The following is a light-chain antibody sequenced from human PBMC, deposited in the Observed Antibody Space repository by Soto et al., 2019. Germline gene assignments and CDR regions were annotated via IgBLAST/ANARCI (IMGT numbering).Light chain of an antibody. J-gene: IGKJ3*01. CDR1: QSINSRY. CDR2: GAS. V-gene: IGKV3-20*01. Sequence: EIVLTQSTGTLSLSPGERATLSCRASQSINSRYLAWYQQKPGQAPRLLIYGASSRATGIPDRFSGSGSWTDFTLTISRREPEDFAVYYCQQFGSSPGFSFGSGTKVDI. CDR3: QQFGSSPGFS.